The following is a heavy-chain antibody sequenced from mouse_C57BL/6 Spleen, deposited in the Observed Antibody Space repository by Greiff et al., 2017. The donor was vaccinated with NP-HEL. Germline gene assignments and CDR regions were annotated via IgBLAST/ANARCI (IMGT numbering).Heavy chain of an antibody. CDR1: GYTFTSYW. D-gene: IGHD1-1*02. Sequence: QVQLQQPGAELVMPGASVKLSCKASGYTFTSYWMHWVKQRPGQGLEWIGEIDPSDSYTNYNQKFKGKSTLTVDKSSSTAYMQLSSLTSEDSAVYYCARIWYSLGAMDYWGQGTSVTVSS. CDR3: ARIWYSLGAMDY. V-gene: IGHV1-69*01. J-gene: IGHJ4*01. CDR2: IDPSDSYT.